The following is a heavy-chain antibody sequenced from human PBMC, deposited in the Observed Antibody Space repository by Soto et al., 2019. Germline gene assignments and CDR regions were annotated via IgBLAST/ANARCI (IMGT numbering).Heavy chain of an antibody. J-gene: IGHJ6*02. V-gene: IGHV4-31*03. D-gene: IGHD1-7*01. CDR1: GGSISSGGYY. CDR2: ISYSGST. Sequence: QVQLQESGPGLVKPSQTLSLTCTVSGGSISSGGYYWTWIRQRPGKGLEWIGYISYSGSTYYNPYSRRTYSAPSLKRRVTIAVYTSKNQFSLKLNSVTAADTAVYYCARETGGPGTTYYYYGMDVWGQGTTVTVSS. CDR3: ARETGGPGTTYYYYGMDV.